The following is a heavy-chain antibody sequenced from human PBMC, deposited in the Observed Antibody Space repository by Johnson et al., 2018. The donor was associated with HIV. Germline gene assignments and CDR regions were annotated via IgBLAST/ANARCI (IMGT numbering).Heavy chain of an antibody. J-gene: IGHJ3*02. D-gene: IGHD6-13*01. V-gene: IGHV3-9*01. CDR1: GFTFDDYA. CDR3: AKDGGARGSSWYEGVFDI. CDR2: ISWNSGSI. Sequence: VQLVESGGGLVQPGRSLRLSCAASGFTFDDYAMHWVRQAPGKGLEWVSGISWNSGSIGYADSVKGRFPISRANSKNTLYLQINSLRAEDTAVYYCAKDGGARGSSWYEGVFDIWGQGTTVTVS.